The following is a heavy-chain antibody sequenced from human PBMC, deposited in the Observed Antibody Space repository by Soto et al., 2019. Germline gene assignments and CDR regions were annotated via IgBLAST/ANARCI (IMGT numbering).Heavy chain of an antibody. CDR3: ARGGTFAYDTSGYSVY. CDR1: GYTFSAYY. J-gene: IGHJ4*02. CDR2: INPKSGGT. V-gene: IGHV1-2*02. Sequence: QVHLVQSGAEVKKPGASVKVSCKTSGYTFSAYYMHWVRQAPGQGLEWMGWINPKSGGTLYAQKFHGRVTMTRDTSISTAYMELSRLRSDDTAVYYCARGGTFAYDTSGYSVYWGQGTLVTVSS. D-gene: IGHD3-22*01.